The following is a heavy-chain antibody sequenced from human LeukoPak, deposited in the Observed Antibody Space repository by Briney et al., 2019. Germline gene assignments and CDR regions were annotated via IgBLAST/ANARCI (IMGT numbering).Heavy chain of an antibody. CDR3: ARNASSGFFTD. D-gene: IGHD6-25*01. CDR2: IHHSGNRFESGST. V-gene: IGHV4-38-2*01. J-gene: IGHJ1*01. CDR1: GSSIANNGY. Sequence: PSETLSLTCGVSGSSIANNGYWGWIRQSPGKGLKWIGSIHHSGNRFESGSTHYSPSLRSRVTVSADTSKNHFSLTLTSVTAADTAVYFCARNASSGFFTDWSQGTLVIVS.